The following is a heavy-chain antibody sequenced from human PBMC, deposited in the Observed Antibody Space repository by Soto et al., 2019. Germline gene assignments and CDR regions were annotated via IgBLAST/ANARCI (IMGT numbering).Heavy chain of an antibody. D-gene: IGHD6-19*01. CDR2: IDPSDSYT. CDR1: GYRFTNSW. J-gene: IGHJ4*02. Sequence: GESLKISCKAPGYRFTNSWIGWVRQMPGKGLEWMGRIDPSDSYTNYSPSFQGHVTISADKSISTAYLQWSSLKASDTAMYYCARLPSQWLAPDYWGQGTLVTVSS. V-gene: IGHV5-10-1*01. CDR3: ARLPSQWLAPDY.